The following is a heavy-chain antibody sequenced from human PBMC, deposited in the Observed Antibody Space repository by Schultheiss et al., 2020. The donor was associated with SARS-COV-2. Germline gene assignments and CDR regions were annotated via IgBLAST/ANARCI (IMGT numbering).Heavy chain of an antibody. Sequence: GESLKISCAASKFTFSTYWMAWVRQAPGKGLEWVANIKQDATERYYVDSVKGRFTISRDNAKNSLYLQMNSLRAEDTAVYYCARASRAQQLVNYGMDVWGQGTTVTVSS. CDR3: ARASRAQQLVNYGMDV. CDR1: KFTFSTYW. D-gene: IGHD6-13*01. J-gene: IGHJ6*02. CDR2: IKQDATER. V-gene: IGHV3-7*02.